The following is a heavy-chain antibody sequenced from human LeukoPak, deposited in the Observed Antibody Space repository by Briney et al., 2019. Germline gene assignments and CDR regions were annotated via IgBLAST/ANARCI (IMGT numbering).Heavy chain of an antibody. D-gene: IGHD6-19*01. J-gene: IGHJ4*02. Sequence: PGGSLRLSCAASGFTFNKFAMSWVRQAPGKGLEWVSVLHTGGRTFYADSVMGRFTISTDNSKNTLFLQMNSLRAEDTAVYYCARDPSGNLYFDYWGQGALVTVSS. CDR2: LHTGGRT. CDR3: ARDPSGNLYFDY. CDR1: GFTFNKFA. V-gene: IGHV3-53*01.